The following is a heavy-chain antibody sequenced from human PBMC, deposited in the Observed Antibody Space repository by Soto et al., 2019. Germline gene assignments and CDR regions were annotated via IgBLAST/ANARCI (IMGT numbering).Heavy chain of an antibody. J-gene: IGHJ4*02. V-gene: IGHV3-23*01. CDR3: VFRVGRDY. D-gene: IGHD1-26*01. CDR2: ISSGGTNT. Sequence: EVQLLESGGGLLQPGGSLRLSCAASGFTFSTYATSWVRQAPGRGLEWVSAISSGGTNTYYADSVKGRFTISRDNSKNTLYLQMNSLRAEDTAVYYCVFRVGRDYRGQGTLVTVSS. CDR1: GFTFSTYA.